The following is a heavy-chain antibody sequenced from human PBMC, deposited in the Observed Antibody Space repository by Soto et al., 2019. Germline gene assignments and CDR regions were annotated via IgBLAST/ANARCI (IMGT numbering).Heavy chain of an antibody. D-gene: IGHD3-16*01. CDR3: ARHNGPLYVGYYYDMDV. V-gene: IGHV4-39*01. CDR2: IYYSGST. Sequence: PSETLSLTCTVSGGSISSSRSYWGWIRQPPGKGLECIGSIYYSGSTYYSPSLKSRVTISVDTSKNQFSLKLSSVTAADTAVYYCARHNGPLYVGYYYDMDVWGQGTTVTVSS. CDR1: GGSISSSRSY. J-gene: IGHJ6*02.